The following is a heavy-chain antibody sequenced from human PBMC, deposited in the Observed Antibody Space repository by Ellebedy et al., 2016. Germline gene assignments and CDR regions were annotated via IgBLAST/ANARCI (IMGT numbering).Heavy chain of an antibody. CDR2: ISYDGSNK. CDR1: GFTFSSYG. V-gene: IGHV3-30*03. J-gene: IGHJ4*02. D-gene: IGHD3-3*01. Sequence: GGSLRLSXAASGFTFSSYGMHWVRQAPGKGLEWVAVISYDGSNKYYADSVKGRFTISRDNSKNTLYLQMNSLRAEDTAVYYCARGEWFFDYWGQGTLVTVSS. CDR3: ARGEWFFDY.